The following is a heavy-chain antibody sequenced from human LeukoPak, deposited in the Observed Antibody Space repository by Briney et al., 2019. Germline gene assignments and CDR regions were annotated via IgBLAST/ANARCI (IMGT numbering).Heavy chain of an antibody. CDR3: ARDQGYSYGPDAFDI. CDR2: IKQDGSEN. D-gene: IGHD5-18*01. Sequence: GGSLRLSCAASGFTFSSYWMSWFRQAPGKGLEWVANIKQDGSENYYVDSVKGRFTISRDNAKNSLYLQMNSLRAEDTAVYYCARDQGYSYGPDAFDIWGQATMVTVPS. V-gene: IGHV3-7*01. CDR1: GFTFSSYW. J-gene: IGHJ3*02.